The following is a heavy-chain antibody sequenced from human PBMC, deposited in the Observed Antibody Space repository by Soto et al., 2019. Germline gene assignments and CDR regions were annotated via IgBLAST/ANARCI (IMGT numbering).Heavy chain of an antibody. Sequence: GASVKVSCKASGYTFTSYAMHWVRQAPGQRLEWMGWINAGNGNTKYPQKFQGRVTITRDTSASTAYMELSSLRSEDTAVYYCARDVGSSSGYTNSAVFDYWGQGTLVTVSS. CDR1: GYTFTSYA. J-gene: IGHJ4*02. CDR2: INAGNGNT. CDR3: ARDVGSSSGYTNSAVFDY. V-gene: IGHV1-3*01. D-gene: IGHD6-19*01.